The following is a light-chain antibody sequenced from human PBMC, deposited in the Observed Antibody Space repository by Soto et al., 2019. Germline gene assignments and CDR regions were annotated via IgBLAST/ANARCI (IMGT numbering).Light chain of an antibody. J-gene: IGKJ1*01. Sequence: DIQMTQSPSTLSASVGDRVTITCRASQSVNSWLAWYQQKPGKVPKLLIYKASILQSGVPSRFSGSGSGTDFTLTISSLQPDDFATYYCQQYTTYFRTFGQGTKVEI. CDR1: QSVNSW. CDR2: KAS. V-gene: IGKV1-5*03. CDR3: QQYTTYFRT.